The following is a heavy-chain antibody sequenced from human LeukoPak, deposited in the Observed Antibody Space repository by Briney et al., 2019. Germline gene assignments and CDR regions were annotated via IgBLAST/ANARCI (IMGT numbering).Heavy chain of an antibody. CDR3: ASGPYCRGGTCYLPFDY. V-gene: IGHV3-30*04. CDR1: GFTFSTYA. CDR2: IPYDGTNK. D-gene: IGHD2-15*01. J-gene: IGHJ4*02. Sequence: GGSLRLSCAASGFTFSTYAMHWVRQAPGKGLEWVAVIPYDGTNKYYADSVKGRFTISRDNSKNTLYLQMNSLRAEDTAVYYCASGPYCRGGTCYLPFDYRGQGTLVTVSS.